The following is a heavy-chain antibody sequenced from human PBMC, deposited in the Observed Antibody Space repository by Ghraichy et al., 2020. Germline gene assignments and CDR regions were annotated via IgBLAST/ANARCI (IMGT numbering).Heavy chain of an antibody. J-gene: IGHJ3*02. V-gene: IGHV3-7*03. Sequence: GGSLRLSCAASGFTFSSYWMSWVRQAPGKGLEWVANIKQDGSEKYYVDSVKGRFTISRDNAKNSLYLQMNSLRAEDTAVYYCASPNYYDSSGYDDAFDIWGQGTMVTVSS. D-gene: IGHD3-22*01. CDR3: ASPNYYDSSGYDDAFDI. CDR1: GFTFSSYW. CDR2: IKQDGSEK.